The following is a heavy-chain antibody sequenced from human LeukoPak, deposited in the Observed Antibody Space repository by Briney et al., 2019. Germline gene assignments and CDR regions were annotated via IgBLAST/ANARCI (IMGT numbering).Heavy chain of an antibody. V-gene: IGHV4-30-4*01. CDR3: ARVRGVVPADVDY. CDR1: GGSISSGDYY. J-gene: IGHJ4*02. CDR2: IYYSGST. Sequence: PSETLSLTCTVSGGSISSGDYYWSLIRQPPGKGLEWIGYIYYSGSTYYNPSLKSRVTISVDTSKNQFSLKLSSVTAADTAVYYCARVRGVVPADVDYWGQGTLVTVSS. D-gene: IGHD2-2*01.